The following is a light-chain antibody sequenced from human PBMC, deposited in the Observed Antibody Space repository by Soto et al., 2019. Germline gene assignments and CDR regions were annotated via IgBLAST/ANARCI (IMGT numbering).Light chain of an antibody. CDR2: GNS. V-gene: IGLV1-40*01. CDR1: SSNIGAGYD. Sequence: QSVLTQPPSVSGAPGQRVTISCTGSSSNIGAGYDVHWYQQLPGTAPKLLIYGNSNRPSGVPDRFSGSKSGTSASLAITGRQAEYEADYYCQSYDSSLSGFGVFGGGTKLTVL. J-gene: IGLJ3*02. CDR3: QSYDSSLSGFGV.